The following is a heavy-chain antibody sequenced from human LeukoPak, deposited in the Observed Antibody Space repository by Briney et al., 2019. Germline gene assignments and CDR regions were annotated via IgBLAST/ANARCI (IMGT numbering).Heavy chain of an antibody. D-gene: IGHD6-13*01. CDR2: THHAGIP. Sequence: PSETLSLTCSVSGESIRSTTFWGWIRQSPGMGLEWVASTHHAGIPYYNPSLSSRVAVSADSSKIQFSLRLSSVTAADTTVYYWARRGSHSWDVGNWFDPSGQGSPVTASS. J-gene: IGHJ5*02. CDR3: ARRGSHSWDVGNWFDP. V-gene: IGHV4-39*01. CDR1: GESIRSTTF.